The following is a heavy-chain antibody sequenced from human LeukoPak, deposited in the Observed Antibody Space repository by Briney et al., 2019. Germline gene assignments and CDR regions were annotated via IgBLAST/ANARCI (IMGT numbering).Heavy chain of an antibody. D-gene: IGHD4-17*01. V-gene: IGHV3-23*01. CDR1: GFTFNNYA. CDR2: VSSSGAST. Sequence: GASLRLSCAASGFTFNNYAMTWVRQAPGKGLEWVSTVSSSGASTYYADSVKGRFTVSRDNSKNTLYLQMNSLRAEYTAIYYCAKAPTVTTLDSWGQGTLVTLSS. CDR3: AKAPTVTTLDS. J-gene: IGHJ5*01.